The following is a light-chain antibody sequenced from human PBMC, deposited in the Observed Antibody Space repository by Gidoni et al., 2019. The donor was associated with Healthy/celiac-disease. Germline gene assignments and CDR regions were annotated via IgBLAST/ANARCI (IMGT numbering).Light chain of an antibody. CDR1: QGIGND. CDR2: AAS. J-gene: IGKJ3*01. V-gene: IGKV1-17*01. Sequence: DIQMTQSPSSLSASVGDRATITCRASQGIGNDLGWYQQKPGKAPKRLIYAASSSQGGVPSRFSGSGSETEFTLTISSLQPEDFATYYCLQHNNYPFTFGPGTESGYQT. CDR3: LQHNNYPFT.